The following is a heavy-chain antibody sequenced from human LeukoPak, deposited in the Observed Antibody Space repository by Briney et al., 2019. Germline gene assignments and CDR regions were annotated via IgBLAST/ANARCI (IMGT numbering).Heavy chain of an antibody. CDR2: ISGSCGST. CDR3: ASKKGRSGDY. Sequence: GGSLRLSCGPSGFTFSSYSMSWVRQAPGKGLEWVSAISGSCGSTYYADSVKGRFTISRDNSKNALYLQMNSRRAEDTAVYYCASKKGRSGDYWGQGTLVTVSS. CDR1: GFTFSSYS. J-gene: IGHJ4*02. D-gene: IGHD3-10*01. V-gene: IGHV3-23*01.